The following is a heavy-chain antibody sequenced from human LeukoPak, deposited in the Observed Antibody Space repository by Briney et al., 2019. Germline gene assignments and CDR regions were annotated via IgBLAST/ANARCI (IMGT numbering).Heavy chain of an antibody. Sequence: GGSLRLSCTGSGFTFRTYAFSWVRQAPGKGLEWVSTISGSDGSTYYADSVKGRFTISRDTSKSTLYLQMNSLRAEDTAVYYCAAGFYFGDYWGQGTLVTVSS. D-gene: IGHD3-3*01. CDR3: AAGFYFGDY. V-gene: IGHV3-23*01. CDR1: GFTFRTYA. J-gene: IGHJ4*02. CDR2: ISGSDGST.